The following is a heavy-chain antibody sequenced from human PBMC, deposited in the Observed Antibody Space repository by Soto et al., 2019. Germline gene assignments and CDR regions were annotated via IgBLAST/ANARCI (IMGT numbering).Heavy chain of an antibody. V-gene: IGHV3-9*01. D-gene: IGHD6-6*01. CDR2: ISWNSGTE. Sequence: EVQLVESGGGLVQPGRSLRLSCAASGFTFDDYAMHWVRQAPGKGLEWVSVISWNSGTEAYADSVKGRFTISRDNANNTLYLQMNSPRTEATAVYYCAIGHSEYPRTLFEFDLCGQGTVVTVSS. CDR1: GFTFDDYA. CDR3: AIGHSEYPRTLFEFDL. J-gene: IGHJ5*02.